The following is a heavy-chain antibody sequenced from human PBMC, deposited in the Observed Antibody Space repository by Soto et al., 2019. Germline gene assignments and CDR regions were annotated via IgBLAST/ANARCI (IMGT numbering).Heavy chain of an antibody. CDR2: ISSSSSYI. V-gene: IGHV3-21*01. Sequence: PGGSLRLSCAASGFTFSSYSMNWVRQAPGKGLEWVSSISSSSSYIYYADSVKGRFTISRDNAKNSLYLQMNSLRDEDTAVYYCARESYDSSGYYVLFDYWGQGTLVTVSS. CDR1: GFTFSSYS. CDR3: ARESYDSSGYYVLFDY. D-gene: IGHD3-22*01. J-gene: IGHJ4*02.